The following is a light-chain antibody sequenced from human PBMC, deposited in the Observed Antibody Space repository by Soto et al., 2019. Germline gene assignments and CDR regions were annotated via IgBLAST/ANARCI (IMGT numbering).Light chain of an antibody. Sequence: EIVLTQSPGTLSLSPGERVTLPCRASQSVTSNFLAWYQQRPGQAPRLLIYGASSRATGMPDRFSGSGSGTDFTLTISRLEPEDFAVYYCNPYGYGRDPFGQRPLLEIK. J-gene: IGKJ5*01. CDR3: NPYGYGRDP. CDR1: QSVTSNF. CDR2: GAS. V-gene: IGKV3-20*01.